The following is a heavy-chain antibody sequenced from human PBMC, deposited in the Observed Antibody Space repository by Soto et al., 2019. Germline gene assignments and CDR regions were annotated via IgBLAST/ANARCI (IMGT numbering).Heavy chain of an antibody. J-gene: IGHJ4*02. CDR2: IRSKANSYAT. CDR1: GFTFSGSA. CDR3: TSWEDYYDSSGYYYVIDY. Sequence: GGSLRLSCAASGFTFSGSAMHWVRQASGKGLEWVGRIRSKANSYATAYAASVKGRFTISRDDSKNTAYLQMNSLKTEDTAVYYCTSWEDYYDSSGYYYVIDYWGQGTLVTVSS. V-gene: IGHV3-73*01. D-gene: IGHD3-22*01.